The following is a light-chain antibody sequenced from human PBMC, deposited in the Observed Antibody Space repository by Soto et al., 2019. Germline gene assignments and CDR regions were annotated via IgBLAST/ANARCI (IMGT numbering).Light chain of an antibody. CDR2: VAS. J-gene: IGKJ1*01. Sequence: EIVLTQSPGTLSLSPGERATLSCRASQSVSSSYLAWYQQKPGQAPRLLIYVASSRATGIPDRFSGSGSGTDFTLTISRLEPEDVAVYYCQQYGSSPPWTFGQGNKVEIK. V-gene: IGKV3-20*01. CDR3: QQYGSSPPWT. CDR1: QSVSSSY.